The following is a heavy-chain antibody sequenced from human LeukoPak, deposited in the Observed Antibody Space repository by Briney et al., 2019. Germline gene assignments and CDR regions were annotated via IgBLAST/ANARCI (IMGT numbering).Heavy chain of an antibody. CDR2: FDPEDGET. D-gene: IGHD3-10*01. CDR1: GYTLTELS. J-gene: IGHJ6*04. Sequence: ASVKVSCKVSGYTLTELSMHWVRQAPGKGLEWMGGFDPEDGETIYAQKFQGRVTMTEDTSTDTAYMELSSLRSEDTAVYYCARDSKNYYGSGSYYYYYYGMDVWGKGTTVTVSS. V-gene: IGHV1-24*01. CDR3: ARDSKNYYGSGSYYYYYYGMDV.